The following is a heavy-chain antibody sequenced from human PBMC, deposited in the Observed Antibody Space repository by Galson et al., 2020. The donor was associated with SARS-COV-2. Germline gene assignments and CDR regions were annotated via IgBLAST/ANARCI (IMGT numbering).Heavy chain of an antibody. CDR2: ISYDGSNK. V-gene: IGHV3-30*18. CDR1: GFTFSSYG. CDR3: AKDFNWYYYDIRGVWEDY. Sequence: QAGGSLRLSCAASGFTFSSYGMHWVRQAPGKGLEWVAVISYDGSNKYYADSVKGRFTISRDNSKNTLYLQMNSLRAEDTAVYYCAKDFNWYYYDIRGVWEDYWGRGTLVTVSS. J-gene: IGHJ4*02. D-gene: IGHD3-22*01.